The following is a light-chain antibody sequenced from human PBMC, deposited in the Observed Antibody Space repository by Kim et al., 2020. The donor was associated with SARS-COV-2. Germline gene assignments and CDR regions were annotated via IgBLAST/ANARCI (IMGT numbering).Light chain of an antibody. CDR3: QDYNSVPLT. V-gene: IGKV1-27*01. CDR2: AAS. J-gene: IGKJ4*01. CDR1: RGISNY. Sequence: ASVGDRVTIPGRASRGISNYLAWYQQRPGKVPKLLIYAASTLQSGVPSRCSGGGSGTDFTLAISSLQPEDVATYYCQDYNSVPLTFGGGTKVDIK.